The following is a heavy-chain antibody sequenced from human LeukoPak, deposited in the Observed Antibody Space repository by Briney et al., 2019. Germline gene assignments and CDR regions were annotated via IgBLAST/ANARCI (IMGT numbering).Heavy chain of an antibody. V-gene: IGHV1-18*01. J-gene: IGHJ6*02. CDR2: ISAYNGNT. CDR3: ARDESPIYDSCMDV. CDR1: GYTFTSYG. D-gene: IGHD3-16*01. Sequence: GASVKVSCKASGYTFTSYGISWVRQAPGQGLEWMGWISAYNGNTNYAQKLQGRVTMTTDTSTSTAYMELRSLRSDDTAVYYCARDESPIYDSCMDVWAKGPRSPSP.